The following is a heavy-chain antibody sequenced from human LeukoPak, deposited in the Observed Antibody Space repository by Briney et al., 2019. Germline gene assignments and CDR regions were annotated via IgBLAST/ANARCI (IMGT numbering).Heavy chain of an antibody. D-gene: IGHD2-15*01. Sequence: GASVKVSCKASGYTFTGYYMHWVRQAPGQGLEWMGWINPNSGGTNYAQKFQGRVTMTRDTSISTAYMELSRLRSDDTAVYYCARDGYCSGGSCPYGGMDVWGQGTTVTVSS. CDR3: ARDGYCSGGSCPYGGMDV. CDR1: GYTFTGYY. V-gene: IGHV1-2*02. J-gene: IGHJ6*02. CDR2: INPNSGGT.